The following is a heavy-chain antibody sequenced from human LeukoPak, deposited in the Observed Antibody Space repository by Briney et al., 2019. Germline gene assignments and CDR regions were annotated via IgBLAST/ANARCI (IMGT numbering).Heavy chain of an antibody. Sequence: GGSPRLSCAASGFTFSSYAMHWVRQAPGKGLEWVAVISYDGSSKYYADSVKGRFTISRDNSKNMLYLQMSSLRAEDRAVYYCARVYYDGSGGAFDIWGQGTMVTVS. J-gene: IGHJ3*02. CDR2: ISYDGSSK. CDR3: ARVYYDGSGGAFDI. CDR1: GFTFSSYA. D-gene: IGHD3-22*01. V-gene: IGHV3-30-3*01.